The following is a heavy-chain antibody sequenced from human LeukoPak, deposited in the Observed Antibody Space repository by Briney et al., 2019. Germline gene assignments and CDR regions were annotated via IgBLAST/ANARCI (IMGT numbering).Heavy chain of an antibody. J-gene: IGHJ6*03. CDR1: GYTFTSYA. Sequence: GASVKVPCKASGYTFTSYAMNWVRQAPGQGLEWMGWINTNTGNPTYAQGFTGRFVFSLDTSVSTAYLQISSLKAEDTAVYYCARRRAGSGSYRGYYYYMDVWGKGTTVTVSS. CDR3: ARRRAGSGSYRGYYYYMDV. CDR2: INTNTGNP. V-gene: IGHV7-4-1*02. D-gene: IGHD3-10*01.